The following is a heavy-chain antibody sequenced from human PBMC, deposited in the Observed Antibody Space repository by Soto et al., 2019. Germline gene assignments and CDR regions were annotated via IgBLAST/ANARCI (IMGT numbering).Heavy chain of an antibody. D-gene: IGHD3-16*01. Sequence: GGSLRLSCAASGFTFSSYSMNWVCQAPGKGLEWVSSISSSSSYIYYADSVKGRFTISRDNAKNSLYLQMNSLRAEDTAVYYCARDPGFGLPYFDYWGQGTLVTVSS. J-gene: IGHJ4*02. CDR1: GFTFSSYS. CDR2: ISSSSSYI. CDR3: ARDPGFGLPYFDY. V-gene: IGHV3-21*01.